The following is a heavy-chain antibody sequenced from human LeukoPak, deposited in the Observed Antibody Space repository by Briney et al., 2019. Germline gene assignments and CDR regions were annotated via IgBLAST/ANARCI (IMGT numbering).Heavy chain of an antibody. CDR2: IYPGDSDT. D-gene: IGHD6-13*01. CDR1: GYSFTSYW. Sequence: GGSLKISCKGSGYSFTSYWIGWVRQMPGKGLEWMGIIYPGDSDTRYIPSFQGQVTISADKSISTAYLQWSSLKASDTAMYYCARQPSIAAVGTADYWGQGTLVTVSS. V-gene: IGHV5-51*01. J-gene: IGHJ4*02. CDR3: ARQPSIAAVGTADY.